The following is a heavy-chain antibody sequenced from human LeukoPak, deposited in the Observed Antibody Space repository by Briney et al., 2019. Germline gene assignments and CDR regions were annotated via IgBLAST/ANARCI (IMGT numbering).Heavy chain of an antibody. CDR2: IYPGDSDT. Sequence: GESLKISCKGSGYSFTSYWIGWVRQMPGKSLEWMGIIYPGDSDTRYSPSFQGQVTISADKSISTAYLQWSSLKASDTAMYYCARTSEPQVEYSSSSADYWGQGTLVTVSS. CDR1: GYSFTSYW. V-gene: IGHV5-51*01. D-gene: IGHD6-6*01. CDR3: ARTSEPQVEYSSSSADY. J-gene: IGHJ4*02.